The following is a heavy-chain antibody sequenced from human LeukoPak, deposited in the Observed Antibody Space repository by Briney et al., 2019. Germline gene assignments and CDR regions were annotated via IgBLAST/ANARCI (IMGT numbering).Heavy chain of an antibody. V-gene: IGHV1-18*01. CDR3: ARVGTVAGGSNWFDP. Sequence: ASVKVSCKASGYTFTSYGISWVRQAPGQGLEWMGWISAYNGNTNYAQKLQGRVTITRNTSISTAYMELSSLRSEDTAVYYCARVGTVAGGSNWFDPWDQGTLVTVSS. D-gene: IGHD6-19*01. CDR1: GYTFTSYG. CDR2: ISAYNGNT. J-gene: IGHJ5*02.